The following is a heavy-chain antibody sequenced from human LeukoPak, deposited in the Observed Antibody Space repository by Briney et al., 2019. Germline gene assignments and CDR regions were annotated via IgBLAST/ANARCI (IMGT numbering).Heavy chain of an antibody. D-gene: IGHD5-18*01. CDR2: IYYSGST. CDR3: AREMTQLWFYS. CDR1: GGSISSYY. V-gene: IGHV4-59*12. Sequence: SETLSLTCTVSGGSISSYYGSWIRQPPGRGLGWIGYIYYSGSTNYNPSLKSRVTISVDTSKNQFSLKVISVTAADTAVYYCAREMTQLWFYSWGQGILVTVSS. J-gene: IGHJ5*01.